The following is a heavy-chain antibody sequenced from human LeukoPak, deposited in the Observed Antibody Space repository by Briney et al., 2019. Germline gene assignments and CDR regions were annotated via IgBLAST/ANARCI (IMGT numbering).Heavy chain of an antibody. CDR1: GLTFSTYW. V-gene: IGHV3-23*01. J-gene: IGHJ5*02. D-gene: IGHD1-26*01. CDR2: ISGRDSST. CDR3: ATSGGTYWS. Sequence: PGGSLRLSCAASGLTFSTYWMTWVRQAPGKGLEWVSGISGRDSSTYYADSVKGRFTISRETSKNTLYLQMNSLRAEDTAVYYCATSGGTYWSWGQGTLVTVSS.